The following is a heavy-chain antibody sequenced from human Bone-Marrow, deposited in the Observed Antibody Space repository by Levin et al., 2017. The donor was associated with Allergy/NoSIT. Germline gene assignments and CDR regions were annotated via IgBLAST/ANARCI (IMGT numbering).Heavy chain of an antibody. J-gene: IGHJ4*02. CDR3: TTEMGGYDYFDY. Sequence: PGGSLRLSCAASGFTFSNAWMSWVRQAPGKGLEWVGRIKSKTDGGTTDYAAPVKGRFTISRDDSKNTLYLQMNSLKTEDTAVYYCTTEMGGYDYFDYWGQGTLVTVSS. CDR2: IKSKTDGGTT. V-gene: IGHV3-15*01. D-gene: IGHD5-12*01. CDR1: GFTFSNAW.